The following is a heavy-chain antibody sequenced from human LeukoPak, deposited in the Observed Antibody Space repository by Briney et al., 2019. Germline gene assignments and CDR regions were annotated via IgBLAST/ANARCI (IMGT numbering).Heavy chain of an antibody. D-gene: IGHD6-19*01. CDR2: INPNSGGT. J-gene: IGHJ5*02. CDR3: AREYSSGWYGGDNWFDP. Sequence: ASVKVSCKASGYTFTGYYMHWVRQAPGQGLEWMGWINPNSGGTNYAQKLQGRVTMTTDTSTSTAYMELRSLRSDDTAVYYCAREYSSGWYGGDNWFDPWGQGTLVTVSS. CDR1: GYTFTGYY. V-gene: IGHV1-2*02.